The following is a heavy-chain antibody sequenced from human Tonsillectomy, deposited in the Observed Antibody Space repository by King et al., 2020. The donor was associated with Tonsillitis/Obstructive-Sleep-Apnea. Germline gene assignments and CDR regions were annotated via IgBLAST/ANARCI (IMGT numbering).Heavy chain of an antibody. J-gene: IGHJ4*02. V-gene: IGHV3-9*01. CDR3: ARAPRYKPVYGAFDY. CDR2: ISWNSGSI. Sequence: VQLVESGGGLVQPGRSLRLSCAASGFTFDDYAMHWVRQAPGKGLEWVSGISWNSGSIGYADSVKGRFTISRDNAKNSLYLQMNSLRAEDTALYYCARAPRYKPVYGAFDYWGQGTLVTVSS. CDR1: GFTFDDYA. D-gene: IGHD2-2*02.